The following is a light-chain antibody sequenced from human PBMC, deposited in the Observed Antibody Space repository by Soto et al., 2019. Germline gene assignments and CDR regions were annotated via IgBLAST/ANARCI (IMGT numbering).Light chain of an antibody. V-gene: IGKV1-33*01. CDR3: QQSDNLLPIT. J-gene: IGKJ5*01. Sequence: IQMTQSPSSLSASVGDRVTITCQASQDIAKNLNWYQQKPGKAPKLLIYDASSLQTGVPSRFSGSGSATHVTFTISTLQSEDIATYYCQQSDNLLPITFGQGTRLEIK. CDR1: QDIAKN. CDR2: DAS.